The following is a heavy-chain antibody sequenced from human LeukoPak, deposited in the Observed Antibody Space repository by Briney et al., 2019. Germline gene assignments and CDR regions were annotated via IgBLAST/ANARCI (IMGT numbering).Heavy chain of an antibody. V-gene: IGHV1-2*02. Sequence: ASVKVSRKASGYTFSGYYLHWVRQAPGQGLEWMGWINPNSGGTNYAQKFQGRVTMTRDTSISTAYMDLSRLRSDDTAVYYCARGSLWFGSKFDFWGQGTLVTVSS. CDR3: ARGSLWFGSKFDF. D-gene: IGHD3-10*01. CDR2: INPNSGGT. CDR1: GYTFSGYY. J-gene: IGHJ4*02.